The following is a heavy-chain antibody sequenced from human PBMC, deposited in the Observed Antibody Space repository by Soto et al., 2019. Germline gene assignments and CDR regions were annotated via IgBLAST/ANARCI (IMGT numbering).Heavy chain of an antibody. J-gene: IGHJ4*02. V-gene: IGHV3-23*05. Sequence: EVQLLESGGGLVQPGGSPILSCAASGFPFSTSGILWVRQPPGEGLEWVSAIGPNANTNYRDSVKGRFTISRDNSRNTVFLQMSALRPEDTALYYCATARHCRSAACPAAEWGQGTLITVSS. CDR2: IGPNANT. D-gene: IGHD2-2*01. CDR1: GFPFSTSG. CDR3: ATARHCRSAACPAAE.